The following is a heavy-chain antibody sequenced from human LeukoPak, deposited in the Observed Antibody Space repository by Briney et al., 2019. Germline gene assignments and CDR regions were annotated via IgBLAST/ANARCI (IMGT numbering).Heavy chain of an antibody. V-gene: IGHV3-30*04. D-gene: IGHD3-22*01. CDR1: GFTFSSYA. Sequence: GGSLRLSCAASGFTFSSYAMHWVRQAPGKGLEWVAVISYDGSNKYYADSAKGRFTISRDNSKNTLYLQMNSLRAEDTAVYYCARDSHSSGYYSWVDYWGQGTLVTVSS. CDR2: ISYDGSNK. J-gene: IGHJ4*02. CDR3: ARDSHSSGYYSWVDY.